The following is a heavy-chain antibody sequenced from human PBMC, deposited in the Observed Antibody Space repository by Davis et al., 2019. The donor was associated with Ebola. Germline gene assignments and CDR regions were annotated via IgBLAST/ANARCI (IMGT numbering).Heavy chain of an antibody. CDR1: GGSFSGYY. CDR2: INHSGST. Sequence: SETLSLTCAVSGGSFSGYYWSWIRQPPGKGLEWIGEINHSGSTNYNPSLKSRVTISVDTSKNQFSLKLSSVTAADTAVYYCARGPLGIFDYWGQGTLVTVSS. V-gene: IGHV4-34*01. CDR3: ARGPLGIFDY. D-gene: IGHD7-27*01. J-gene: IGHJ4*02.